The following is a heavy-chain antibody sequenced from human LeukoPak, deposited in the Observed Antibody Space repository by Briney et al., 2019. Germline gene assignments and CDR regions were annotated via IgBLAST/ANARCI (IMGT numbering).Heavy chain of an antibody. V-gene: IGHV4-61*02. J-gene: IGHJ4*02. CDR3: ARTASGYYLFDY. Sequence: PSETLSLXCTVSGGSIRSGSYYWNWIRQPAGKGLEWIGRMYTSGTTNYNPSLKSRVTISVDTSKNQFSLKLSSVTAADTAVYYCARTASGYYLFDYWGQGTLVTVSS. D-gene: IGHD3-22*01. CDR2: MYTSGTT. CDR1: GGSIRSGSYY.